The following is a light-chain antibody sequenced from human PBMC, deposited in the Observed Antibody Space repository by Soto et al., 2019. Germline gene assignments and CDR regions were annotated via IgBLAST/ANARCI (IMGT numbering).Light chain of an antibody. Sequence: DIVMTQSPLSLGVTPGEPASISCRSSQSLLYSDGDNYLDWYLQKPGQSPPLLIYLASNRASGVPARFSGSGSGTYFTLKISRVEAEDVGLYYCMQALQTPNTFGQGTKGDIK. CDR3: MQALQTPNT. CDR1: QSLLYSDGDNY. V-gene: IGKV2-28*01. J-gene: IGKJ1*01. CDR2: LAS.